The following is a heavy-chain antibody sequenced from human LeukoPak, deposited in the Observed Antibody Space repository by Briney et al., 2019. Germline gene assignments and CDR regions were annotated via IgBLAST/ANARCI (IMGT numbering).Heavy chain of an antibody. CDR3: AKAYYERSGYDGFDN. Sequence: LAGRSLRLSCAASGFSFTHFAMHWVRQAPGKGLDWVAVISSDGSNYYYAASVKGRFTISRDNSKNTLFLQMNSLRAEDTAVYYCAKAYYERSGYDGFDNWGQGTMVTVSS. V-gene: IGHV3-30*18. CDR1: GFSFTHFA. D-gene: IGHD3-22*01. J-gene: IGHJ3*02. CDR2: ISSDGSNY.